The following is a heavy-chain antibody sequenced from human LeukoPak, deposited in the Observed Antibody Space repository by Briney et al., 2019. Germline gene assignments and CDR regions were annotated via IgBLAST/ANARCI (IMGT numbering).Heavy chain of an antibody. CDR2: ISSSSSYI. D-gene: IGHD2-15*01. Sequence: KSGGSLRLSCAASGSTFSSYAMNWVRQAPGKGLERVSSISSSSSYIYYADSVKGRFTISRDNAKNSLYLQMNSLRAEDTAVYYCARGYGSPPRNWVPHDYWGQGTLVTVSS. CDR3: ARGYGSPPRNWVPHDY. J-gene: IGHJ4*02. CDR1: GSTFSSYA. V-gene: IGHV3-21*01.